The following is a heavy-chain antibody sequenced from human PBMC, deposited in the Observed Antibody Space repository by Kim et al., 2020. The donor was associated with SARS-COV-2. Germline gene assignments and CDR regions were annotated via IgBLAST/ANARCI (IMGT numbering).Heavy chain of an antibody. V-gene: IGHV3-21*01. CDR1: GFTFSSYS. CDR3: ARDVISYGSNRLYYYYGMDV. CDR2: ISSSSSYI. J-gene: IGHJ6*02. Sequence: GGSLRLSCAASGFTFSSYSMNWVRQAPGKGLEWVSSISSSSSYIYYADSVKGRFTISRDNAKNSLYLQMNSLRAEDTAVYYCARDVISYGSNRLYYYYGMDVWGQGTTVTVSS. D-gene: IGHD5-18*01.